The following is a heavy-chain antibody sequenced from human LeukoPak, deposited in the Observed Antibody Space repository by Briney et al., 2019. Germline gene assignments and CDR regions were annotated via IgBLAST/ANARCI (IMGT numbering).Heavy chain of an antibody. J-gene: IGHJ5*02. CDR3: ARDRAVGVPFDP. Sequence: GAPVKVSCKASVYTFTSYGISWVRQAPGHGLEWMGWISAYTGNTNYAQKLQGRVTMTTDTCMSTAYMEVRSLRSDDTAVYYCARDRAVGVPFDPWGQGTLVTVSS. D-gene: IGHD6-19*01. CDR2: ISAYTGNT. CDR1: VYTFTSYG. V-gene: IGHV1-18*01.